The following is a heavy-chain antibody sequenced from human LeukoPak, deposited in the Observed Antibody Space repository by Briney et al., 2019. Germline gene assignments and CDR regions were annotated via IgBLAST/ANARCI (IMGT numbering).Heavy chain of an antibody. CDR3: ARRWYRDAFDI. V-gene: IGHV4-59*08. Sequence: PSETLSLTCTVSGGSISSYYWSWIRQPPGKGLEGIGYIYYSGSTNYNPSLKSRVTISVDTSKNQFSLKLSSVTAADTAVYYCARRWYRDAFDIWGQGTMVTVSS. D-gene: IGHD2-15*01. CDR1: GGSISSYY. J-gene: IGHJ3*02. CDR2: IYYSGST.